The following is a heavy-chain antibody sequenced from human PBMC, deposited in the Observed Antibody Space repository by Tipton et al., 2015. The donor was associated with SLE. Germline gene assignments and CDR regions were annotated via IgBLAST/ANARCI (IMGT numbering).Heavy chain of an antibody. V-gene: IGHV3-30-3*01. D-gene: IGHD1-7*01. CDR1: GFTFSSYA. Sequence: SLRLSCAASGFTFSSYAMHWVRQAPGKGLERVAVISYDGSNKYYADSVKGRFTISRDNSKNTLYLQMNSLRAEDTAVYYCARAPTGTTDYWGQGTLVTVSS. J-gene: IGHJ4*02. CDR2: ISYDGSNK. CDR3: ARAPTGTTDY.